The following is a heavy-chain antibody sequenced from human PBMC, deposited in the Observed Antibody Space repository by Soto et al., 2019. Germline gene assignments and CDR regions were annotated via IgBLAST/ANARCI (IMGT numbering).Heavy chain of an antibody. CDR1: GYSFTSYW. Sequence: GESLKISCKGSGYSFTSYWIGWVRQMPGKGLEWMGIIYPGDSDTRYSPSFQGQVTISADKSISTAYLQWSSLKASDTAMYYCARPSMVRGVIVNYFDYWGQGTLVTVSS. J-gene: IGHJ4*02. CDR3: ARPSMVRGVIVNYFDY. CDR2: IYPGDSDT. D-gene: IGHD3-10*01. V-gene: IGHV5-51*01.